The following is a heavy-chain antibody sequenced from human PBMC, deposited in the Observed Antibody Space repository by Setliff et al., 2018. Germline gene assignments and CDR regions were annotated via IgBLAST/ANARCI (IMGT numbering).Heavy chain of an antibody. CDR2: TQYDGKKK. CDR1: GFNFGGYG. J-gene: IGHJ4*02. V-gene: IGHV3-30*02. Sequence: PGESLKISCTASGFNFGGYGMHWVRQAPGKGLEWVSFTQYDGKKKDYADSVKGRFTISXXXSRNTLYXXMNDLRPEDTAMYYCAKDRSGSYKYFFDHWGQGTLVTVSS. D-gene: IGHD1-26*01. CDR3: AKDRSGSYKYFFDH.